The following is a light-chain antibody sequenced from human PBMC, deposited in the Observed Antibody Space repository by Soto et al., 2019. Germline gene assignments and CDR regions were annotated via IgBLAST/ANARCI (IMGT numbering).Light chain of an antibody. CDR3: SSYAGSNIHYV. J-gene: IGLJ1*01. CDR1: SSDVGGYNY. V-gene: IGLV2-8*01. Sequence: QSALTQPPSASGSPGRSVTISCTGTSSDVGGYNYVSWYQQHPGKAPKLIIYEVSKRPSGVPDRFSGSKSGNTASLTVSGLQAEDEADYYCSSYAGSNIHYVFGTGTQLTVL. CDR2: EVS.